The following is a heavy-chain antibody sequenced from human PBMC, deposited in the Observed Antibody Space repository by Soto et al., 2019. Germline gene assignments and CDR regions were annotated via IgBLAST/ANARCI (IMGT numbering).Heavy chain of an antibody. Sequence: EVQLLESGGGLVQPGGSLRLSCAASGFAFNTYAMAWVRQAPGKGPEWVSSVTSNGGTAFYADSVTGRFTISRDNSRSTLYLRLNSLGPEDTSRYYCAKGMLRDYYCYYGLDVWGQGTTVTVSS. D-gene: IGHD2-8*01. CDR2: VTSNGGTA. V-gene: IGHV3-23*01. J-gene: IGHJ6*02. CDR1: GFAFNTYA. CDR3: AKGMLRDYYCYYGLDV.